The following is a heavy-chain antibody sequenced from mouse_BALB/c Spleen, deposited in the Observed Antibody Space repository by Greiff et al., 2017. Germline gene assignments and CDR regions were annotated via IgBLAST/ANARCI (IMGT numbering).Heavy chain of an antibody. D-gene: IGHD2-4*01. CDR3: ARGYDYDNYAMDY. Sequence: QVQLQQPGAELVMPGASVKMSCKASGYTFTDYWMHWVKQRPGQGLEWIGAIDTSDSYTSYNQKFKGKATLTVDESSSTAYMQLSSLTSEDSAVYYCARGYDYDNYAMDYWGQGTSVTVSS. J-gene: IGHJ4*01. CDR1: GYTFTDYW. V-gene: IGHV1-69*01. CDR2: IDTSDSYT.